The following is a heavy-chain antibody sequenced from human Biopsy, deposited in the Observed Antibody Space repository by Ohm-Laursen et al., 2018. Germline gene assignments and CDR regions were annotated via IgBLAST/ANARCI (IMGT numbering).Heavy chain of an antibody. CDR3: ARDIMNRIAGLVARSDVFDV. V-gene: IGHV1-2*02. CDR2: ISPNSGGT. Sequence: GASVKVSCKGSGYAVNDYFLHWLRQAPGQGPEGMGGISPNSGGTNYAQKFQGRVTMTTDTSTSTVYLELRRLISDDTAVYYCARDIMNRIAGLVARSDVFDVWGQGTLVTVSS. J-gene: IGHJ3*01. CDR1: GYAVNDYF. D-gene: IGHD3-16*01.